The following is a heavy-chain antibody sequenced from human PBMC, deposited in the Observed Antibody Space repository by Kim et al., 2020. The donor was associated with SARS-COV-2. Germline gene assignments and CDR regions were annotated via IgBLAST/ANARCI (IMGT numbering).Heavy chain of an antibody. J-gene: IGHJ4*02. D-gene: IGHD6-13*01. CDR3: ARGSRLGSSYYFDY. V-gene: IGHV4-34*01. Sequence: PSLKSRVPISVDTPENPFSLKLSSVTAADTAVYYCARGSRLGSSYYFDYWGQGTLVTVSS.